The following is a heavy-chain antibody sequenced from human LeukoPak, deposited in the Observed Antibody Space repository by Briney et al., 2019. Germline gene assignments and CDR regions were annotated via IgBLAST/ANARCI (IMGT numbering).Heavy chain of an antibody. D-gene: IGHD2-15*01. CDR1: GFTFSSYW. Sequence: GGPLRLSCAASGFTFSSYWMHWVRQAPGKGLEWVAVIWYDGSNKYYADSVKGRFTISRDNSKNTLYLQMNSLRADDTAVYYCARGDIVVVTATASPYDAFDIWGQGTMVTVSS. J-gene: IGHJ3*02. CDR3: ARGDIVVVTATASPYDAFDI. V-gene: IGHV3-33*08. CDR2: IWYDGSNK.